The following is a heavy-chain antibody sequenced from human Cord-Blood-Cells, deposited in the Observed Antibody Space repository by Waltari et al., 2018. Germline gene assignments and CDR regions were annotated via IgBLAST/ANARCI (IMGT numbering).Heavy chain of an antibody. CDR2: INSDGSST. V-gene: IGHV3-74*01. CDR3: AEYSSSSGGY. Sequence: EVQLVESGGGLVQPGVSLRLSCAAAGFTFSSNWMHWVRQAPGKGLVWVSRINSDGSSTSYADSVKGRFTISRDNAKNTLYLQMNSLRAEDTAVYYCAEYSSSSGGYWGQGTLVTVSS. CDR1: GFTFSSNW. J-gene: IGHJ4*02. D-gene: IGHD6-6*01.